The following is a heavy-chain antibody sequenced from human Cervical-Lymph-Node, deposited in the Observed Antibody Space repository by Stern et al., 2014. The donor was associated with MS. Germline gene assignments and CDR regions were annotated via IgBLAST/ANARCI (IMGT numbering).Heavy chain of an antibody. CDR1: GYTFIAYY. Sequence: QVQLGQSGAEVKKPGASVKVSCKASGYTFIAYYLHWVRPAPGQGLEWMGWINPNSGGTKYAQEFQGWVTMTRDTSISTAYMELSRLRSDDTAVYYCAREGFCSGSTCYSTNYWGQGTPVTVSS. D-gene: IGHD2-15*01. CDR3: AREGFCSGSTCYSTNY. J-gene: IGHJ4*02. V-gene: IGHV1-2*04. CDR2: INPNSGGT.